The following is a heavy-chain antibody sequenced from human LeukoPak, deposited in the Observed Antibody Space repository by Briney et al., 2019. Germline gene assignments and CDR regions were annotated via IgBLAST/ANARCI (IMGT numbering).Heavy chain of an antibody. CDR3: ARVGSSWYFDY. CDR2: IKQDGSEK. Sequence: GGSLRLSCAASGFTFSSYWMSWVRQAPGKELEWVANIKQDGSEKYYVDSVKGRFTISRDNAKNSLYLQMNSLRAEDTAVYYCARVGSSWYFDYWGQGTLVTVSS. CDR1: GFTFSSYW. D-gene: IGHD6-13*01. V-gene: IGHV3-7*01. J-gene: IGHJ4*02.